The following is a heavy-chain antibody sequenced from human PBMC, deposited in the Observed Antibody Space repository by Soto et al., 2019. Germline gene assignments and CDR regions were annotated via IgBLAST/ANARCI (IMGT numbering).Heavy chain of an antibody. CDR1: GGTFSSYA. V-gene: IGHV1-69*06. D-gene: IGHD3-22*01. J-gene: IGHJ2*01. Sequence: SVKVSCKASGGTFSSYAISCVLQSPLQGLDWMGGIIPIFGTANYAQKFQGRVTITADKSTSTAYMELSSLRSEDTAVYYCARDRGRYYDSSGYYYVGYFDLWGRGTLVTVSS. CDR2: IIPIFGTA. CDR3: ARDRGRYYDSSGYYYVGYFDL.